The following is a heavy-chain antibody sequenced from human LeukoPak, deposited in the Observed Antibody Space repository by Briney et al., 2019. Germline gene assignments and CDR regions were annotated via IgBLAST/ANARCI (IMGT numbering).Heavy chain of an antibody. Sequence: ASVKVSCKASGYTLNSYGINWIRQAPGQGLEWMGWISTQTGNTNYAQKVQGRLTLTTDRSTNTAYMELRGLRSDDTAVYYCARGAYGDKWGQGTMVTVSS. V-gene: IGHV1-18*01. CDR2: ISTQTGNT. CDR3: ARGAYGDK. J-gene: IGHJ4*02. CDR1: GYTLNSYG. D-gene: IGHD4-17*01.